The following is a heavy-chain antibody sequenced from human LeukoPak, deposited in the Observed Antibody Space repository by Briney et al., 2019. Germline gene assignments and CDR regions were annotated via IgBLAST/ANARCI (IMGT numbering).Heavy chain of an antibody. J-gene: IGHJ6*04. CDR1: EFSVGSNY. CDR2: ISGSGDNT. Sequence: GGSLRLSCAASEFSVGSNYMTGVRQAPGKGREWVSTISGSGDNTYYADSVKGRFTIYRDKDKNSMYLQMNSMRAEDRAVYYCEELGISMIGGVWGKGTMVTISS. D-gene: IGHD3-10*02. CDR3: EELGISMIGGV. V-gene: IGHV3-23*01.